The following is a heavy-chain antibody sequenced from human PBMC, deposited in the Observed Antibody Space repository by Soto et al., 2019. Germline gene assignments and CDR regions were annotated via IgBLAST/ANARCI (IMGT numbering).Heavy chain of an antibody. CDR1: GGSISSYY. CDR2: IYYSGST. J-gene: IGHJ4*02. D-gene: IGHD6-19*01. CDR3: AREVVAVAAYYFDY. Sequence: SETLSLTCTVSGGSISSYYWSWIRQPPGKGLEWIGYIYYSGSTNYNPSLKSRVTISVDTSKNQFSLKLSSVTAADTAVYYCAREVVAVAAYYFDYWGQGTLVTVAS. V-gene: IGHV4-59*01.